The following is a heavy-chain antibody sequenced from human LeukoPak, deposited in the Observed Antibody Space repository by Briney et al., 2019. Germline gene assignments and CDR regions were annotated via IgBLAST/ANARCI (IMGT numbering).Heavy chain of an antibody. J-gene: IGHJ1*01. D-gene: IGHD2-2*01. CDR1: GGTFSSYA. CDR2: IIPIFGTA. Sequence: SVKVSCKASGGTFSSYAISWVRQAPGQGLEWMGGIIPIFGTANYAQKFQGRVTITADESTSTAYMELSSLRSEDTAVYYCARDNLHGPPAKEYFQHWGQGTLVTVSS. CDR3: ARDNLHGPPAKEYFQH. V-gene: IGHV1-69*13.